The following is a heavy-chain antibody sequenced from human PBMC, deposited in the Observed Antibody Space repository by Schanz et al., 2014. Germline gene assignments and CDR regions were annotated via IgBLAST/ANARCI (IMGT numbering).Heavy chain of an antibody. CDR1: GGTFRSYT. J-gene: IGHJ4*02. D-gene: IGHD3-10*01. Sequence: QVQLVQSGAEVKKPGSSVKVSCKASGGTFRSYTVSWVRQAPGQGLEWMGRITPRLGKVEYAQKFQGRVPITADISTGTAYMELISLTSEDTAVYYCARGPQYYYGSGRGYWGQGTLVTVST. CDR2: ITPRLGKV. V-gene: IGHV1-69*08. CDR3: ARGPQYYYGSGRGY.